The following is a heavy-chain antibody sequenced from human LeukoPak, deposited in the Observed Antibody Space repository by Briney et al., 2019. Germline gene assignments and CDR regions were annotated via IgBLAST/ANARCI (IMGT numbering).Heavy chain of an antibody. CDR3: ASLGYYSGGSCYPADLGY. CDR1: GGTLSSYG. D-gene: IGHD2-15*01. V-gene: IGHV1-69*05. Sequence: ASVKVSCKASGGTLSSYGINWVRQAPGQGLEWMGGIIPVFGTANYAQKFQGRVTITTDESTSTVYMGLSSLRSDDTAVYYCASLGYYSGGSCYPADLGYWGQGTLVTVSS. CDR2: IIPVFGTA. J-gene: IGHJ4*02.